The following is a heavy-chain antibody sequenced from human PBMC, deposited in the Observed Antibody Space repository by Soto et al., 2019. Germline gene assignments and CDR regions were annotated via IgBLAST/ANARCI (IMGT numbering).Heavy chain of an antibody. D-gene: IGHD6-6*01. CDR3: ARDRHSSSSGYFEY. V-gene: IGHV3-33*01. CDR2: IWYDGNDK. Sequence: PGGSLRLSCAAPGFTFSSYGMHWVRQAPGKGLEWVAVIWYDGNDKYYADFVKGRFTISRDNAKNTVSLQMNSLRAEDTAVYYCARDRHSSSSGYFEYWGQGTLVTVSS. CDR1: GFTFSSYG. J-gene: IGHJ4*02.